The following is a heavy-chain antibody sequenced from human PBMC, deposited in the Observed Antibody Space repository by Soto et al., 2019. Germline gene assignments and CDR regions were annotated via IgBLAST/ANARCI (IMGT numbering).Heavy chain of an antibody. J-gene: IGHJ4*02. Sequence: GASVKVSCKASGYTFTGYYMHWGRQAPGQGLEWMGWINPNSGGTNYAQKFQGRVTMTRDTSISTAYMELSRLRSDDTAVYYCARAHVDTAMVIGYWGQGTLVTVSS. CDR2: INPNSGGT. V-gene: IGHV1-2*02. CDR1: GYTFTGYY. CDR3: ARAHVDTAMVIGY. D-gene: IGHD5-18*01.